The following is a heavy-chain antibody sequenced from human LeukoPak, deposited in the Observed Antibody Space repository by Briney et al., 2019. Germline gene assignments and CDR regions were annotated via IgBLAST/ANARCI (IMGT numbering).Heavy chain of an antibody. Sequence: GGSLRLSCAASGFTLSSYEMNWVRQAPGQGLEWVSYISSSGSTIYYADSVKGRFTLSRDNAKSSLYLQMNSLRGEDTAVYYCAELGITMIGGVWGKGTTVTISS. D-gene: IGHD3-10*02. CDR3: AELGITMIGGV. CDR2: ISSSGSTI. CDR1: GFTLSSYE. V-gene: IGHV3-48*03. J-gene: IGHJ6*04.